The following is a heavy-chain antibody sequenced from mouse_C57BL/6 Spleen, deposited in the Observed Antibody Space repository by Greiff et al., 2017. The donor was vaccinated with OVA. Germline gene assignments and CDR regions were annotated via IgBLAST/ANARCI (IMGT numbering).Heavy chain of an antibody. CDR2: INPSSGYT. J-gene: IGHJ4*01. Sequence: QVQLKQSGAELAKPGASVKLSCKASGYTFTSYWMHWVKQRPGQGLEWIGYINPSSGYTKYNQKFKDKATLTADKSSGTAYMQLSSLTYEDSAVYYCARRGELGPLDYWGQGTSVTVSS. CDR3: ARRGELGPLDY. V-gene: IGHV1-7*01. D-gene: IGHD4-1*01. CDR1: GYTFTSYW.